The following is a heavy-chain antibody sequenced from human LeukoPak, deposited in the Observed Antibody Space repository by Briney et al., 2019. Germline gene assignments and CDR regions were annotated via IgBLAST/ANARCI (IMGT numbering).Heavy chain of an antibody. D-gene: IGHD3-10*01. CDR3: ARDHILYGSGSYYNYYYYYMDV. Sequence: GGSLRLSCAASGFTFSDYYMNWVRQAPGKGLEWVSYISSSGSTIYYADSVKGRFTISRDNAKNSLYLQMNSLRAEDTAVYYCARDHILYGSGSYYNYYYYYMDVWGKGTTVTISS. CDR2: ISSSGSTI. V-gene: IGHV3-11*04. J-gene: IGHJ6*03. CDR1: GFTFSDYY.